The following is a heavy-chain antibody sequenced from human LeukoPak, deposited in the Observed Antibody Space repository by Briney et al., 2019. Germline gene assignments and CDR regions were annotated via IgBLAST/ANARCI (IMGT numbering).Heavy chain of an antibody. CDR1: GFTFSRYG. V-gene: IGHV3-33*01. J-gene: IGHJ3*02. D-gene: IGHD4-23*01. CDR3: VRDNSVIDAFDI. Sequence: PGGSLRLSCEVSGFTFSRYGMHWVRQAPGKGLEWVAVIWFDGSRKYYPDSVKGRFTISRDNSKNTVFLQMNSLRAEDTAVYYCVRDNSVIDAFDIWGQGTMVTVSS. CDR2: IWFDGSRK.